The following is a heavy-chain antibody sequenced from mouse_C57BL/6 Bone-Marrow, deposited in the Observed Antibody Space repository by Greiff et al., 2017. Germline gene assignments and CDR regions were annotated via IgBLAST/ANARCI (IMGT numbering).Heavy chain of an antibody. CDR3: ARDYSNYFYAMDY. Sequence: VQLQQPGAELVKPGASVKMSCKASGYTFTSYWITWVKQRPGQGLEWIGEIDPSDSYTNYNQKFKGKSTLTVDKSSSTAYMQLSSLTSEDSAVYYCARDYSNYFYAMDYWGQGTSVTVSS. V-gene: IGHV1-69*01. CDR2: IDPSDSYT. CDR1: GYTFTSYW. J-gene: IGHJ4*01. D-gene: IGHD2-5*01.